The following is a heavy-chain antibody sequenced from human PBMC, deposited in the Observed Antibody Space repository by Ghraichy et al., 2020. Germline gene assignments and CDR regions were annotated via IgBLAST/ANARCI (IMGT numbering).Heavy chain of an antibody. J-gene: IGHJ4*02. Sequence: GGSLRLSCAASGFTFSSYAMHWVRQAPGKGLEWVAVISYDGSNKYYADSVKGRFTISRDNSKNTLYLQMNSLRAEDTAVYYCARGKDGYNYGGRWPLADYWGQGTLVTVSS. CDR1: GFTFSSYA. D-gene: IGHD5-24*01. CDR2: ISYDGSNK. V-gene: IGHV3-30*04. CDR3: ARGKDGYNYGGRWPLADY.